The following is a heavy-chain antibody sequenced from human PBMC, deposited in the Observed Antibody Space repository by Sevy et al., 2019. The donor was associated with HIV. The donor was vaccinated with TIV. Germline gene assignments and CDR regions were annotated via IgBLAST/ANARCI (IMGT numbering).Heavy chain of an antibody. CDR3: ARDGGSSSTACLLYFDY. J-gene: IGHJ4*02. Sequence: WGSLRLSCVVSGFTFSKYPMNWVRQAPGKGLEWDSSISSSSNYIYYGDSVKGRFTISRDNAKNSLYLQMNSLRADDTAVYYCARDGGSSSTACLLYFDYWGQGTLVTVSS. D-gene: IGHD2-2*01. CDR1: GFTFSKYP. V-gene: IGHV3-21*01. CDR2: ISSSSNYI.